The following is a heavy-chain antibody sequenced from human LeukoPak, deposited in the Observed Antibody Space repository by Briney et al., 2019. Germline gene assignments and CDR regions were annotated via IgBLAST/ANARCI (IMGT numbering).Heavy chain of an antibody. D-gene: IGHD3-22*01. CDR3: ARDWRSSTMIAPAWFDP. J-gene: IGHJ5*02. Sequence: ASVKVSCKASGYTFTSYGISWVRQAPGQGLEWMGWISAYNGNTNYAQKLQGRVTMTTDTSTSTAYMELRSLRSDDTAVYYCARDWRSSTMIAPAWFDPWGQGTLVSVSS. CDR2: ISAYNGNT. CDR1: GYTFTSYG. V-gene: IGHV1-18*01.